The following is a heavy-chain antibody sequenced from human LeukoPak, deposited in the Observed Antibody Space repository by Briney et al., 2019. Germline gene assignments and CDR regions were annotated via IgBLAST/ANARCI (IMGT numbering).Heavy chain of an antibody. Sequence: SETLSLTCTVSGGSISSSSYYWGWIRQPPGKGLEWIGSIYYSGSTYYNPSLKSRVTISVDTSKNQFSLKLSSVTAADMAVYYCARDPLPTYWGQGTLVTVSS. J-gene: IGHJ4*02. CDR1: GGSISSSSYY. V-gene: IGHV4-39*07. CDR3: ARDPLPTY. CDR2: IYYSGST. D-gene: IGHD5/OR15-5a*01.